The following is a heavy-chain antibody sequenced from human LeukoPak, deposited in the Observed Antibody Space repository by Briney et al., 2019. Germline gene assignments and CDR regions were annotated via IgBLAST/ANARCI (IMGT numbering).Heavy chain of an antibody. CDR1: GGSISGYY. J-gene: IGHJ2*01. V-gene: IGHV4-59*01. Sequence: SETLSLTCIVSGGSISGYYWSWIRQPPGKGLEWIGSFYYSGSTDYNPSLKSRVIISVDTSKNQFSLSLISVTAADTAVYYCARDGVSALNLYSDLWGRGTLVTVSS. CDR3: ARDGVSALNLYSDL. D-gene: IGHD3-3*01. CDR2: FYYSGST.